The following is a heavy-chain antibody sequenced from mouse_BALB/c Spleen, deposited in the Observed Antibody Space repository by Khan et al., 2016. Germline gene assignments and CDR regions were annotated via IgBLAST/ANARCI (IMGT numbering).Heavy chain of an antibody. D-gene: IGHD1-1*01. CDR3: ASYYGSSYDYFDY. CDR2: IYPGDGDT. Sequence: QVQLQQSGAELARPGASVKLSCKAAGYTFTSYWMQWVKQRPGQGLEWIGAIYPGDGDTRYTQKFKGKATLTADKSSSTAYMQLSSLASEDSAVYDCASYYGSSYDYFDYWGQGTTLIVSS. CDR1: GYTFTSYW. J-gene: IGHJ2*01. V-gene: IGHV1-87*01.